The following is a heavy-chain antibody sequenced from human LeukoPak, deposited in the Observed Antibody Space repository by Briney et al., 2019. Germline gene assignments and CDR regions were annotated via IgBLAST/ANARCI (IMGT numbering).Heavy chain of an antibody. D-gene: IGHD3-9*01. CDR1: GFTFSSYA. CDR3: AKDGLRYRWFDP. J-gene: IGHJ5*02. Sequence: PGGSLRLSCAASGFTFSSYAMSWVRQAPGKGLEWVSTIGAGGGSTFYADSVKGRFTISRDNSKHTLYLQMNSLKAEDTAAYYCAKDGLRYRWFDPWGQGTLVTVSS. V-gene: IGHV3-23*01. CDR2: IGAGGGST.